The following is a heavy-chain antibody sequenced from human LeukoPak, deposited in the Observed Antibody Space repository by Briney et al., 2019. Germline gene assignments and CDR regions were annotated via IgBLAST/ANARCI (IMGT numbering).Heavy chain of an antibody. CDR1: CFTISSYE. J-gene: IGHJ4*02. D-gene: IGHD5-18*01. Sequence: GGPLSLSCGASCFTISSYEMNWGRQAPGEGLEWASYFSSSCSTIYYAAFVKGRFTIARDNAKNSLYLQMNSLTAEDTAVYYCARGGIQLWLNNDYWGQGTLVTVSS. CDR2: FSSSCSTI. CDR3: ARGGIQLWLNNDY. V-gene: IGHV3-48*03.